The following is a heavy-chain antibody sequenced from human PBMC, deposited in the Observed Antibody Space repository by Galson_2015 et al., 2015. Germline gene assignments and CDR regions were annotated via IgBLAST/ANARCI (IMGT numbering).Heavy chain of an antibody. V-gene: IGHV3-48*03. CDR3: ARDQRYYYDSSGYRDPPGARYGMDV. CDR2: ISSSGSTI. Sequence: SLRLSCAASGFTFSSYEMNWVRQAPGKGLEWVSYISSSGSTIYYADSVKGRFTISRDNAKNSLYLQMNSLRAEDTAVYYCARDQRYYYDSSGYRDPPGARYGMDVWGQGTTVTVSS. D-gene: IGHD3-22*01. J-gene: IGHJ6*02. CDR1: GFTFSSYE.